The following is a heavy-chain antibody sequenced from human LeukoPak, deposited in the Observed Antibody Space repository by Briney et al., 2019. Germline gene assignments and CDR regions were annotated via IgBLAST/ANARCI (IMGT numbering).Heavy chain of an antibody. D-gene: IGHD3-10*01. CDR1: GLTFGNYG. V-gene: IGHV3-23*01. CDR2: IGGGGYTT. Sequence: GGSLRLSCVASGLTFGNYGMNWVRQAPGKGLEWVSSIGGGGYTTYYADSVRGRFTISRGNSKNSMYLQMSSLRAEDTAIYYCAEVESSYCRIWGQGTLVTVSS. CDR3: AEVESSYCRI. J-gene: IGHJ4*02.